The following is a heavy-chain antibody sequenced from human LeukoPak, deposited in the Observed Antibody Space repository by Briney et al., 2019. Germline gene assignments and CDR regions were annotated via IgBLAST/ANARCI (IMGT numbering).Heavy chain of an antibody. D-gene: IGHD3-9*01. CDR3: ASHLYDRTGSYHGVDY. CDR1: GFAFDDYG. Sequence: GGSLRLSCAASGFAFDDYGMSWVRQPPGKGLEWLSSMTWNGDYTGYADSVRGRFTISRGNARDSLYLQMNSLTVEDTALYYCASHLYDRTGSYHGVDYWGQGILVTVSS. CDR2: MTWNGDYT. V-gene: IGHV3-20*04. J-gene: IGHJ4*02.